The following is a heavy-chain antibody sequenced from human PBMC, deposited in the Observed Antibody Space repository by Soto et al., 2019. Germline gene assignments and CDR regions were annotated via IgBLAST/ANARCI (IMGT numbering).Heavy chain of an antibody. CDR2: ISSTTNYI. CDR3: ARESEDLTSNFDY. CDR1: GFTFTRYS. V-gene: IGHV3-21*06. Sequence: GGSLRLSCAASGFTFTRYSLNWVRQAPGKGLEWVSSISSTTNYIYYGDSMKGRFTISRDNAKNSLYLEMNSLRAEDTAVYYCARESEDLTSNFDYWGQGTLVTVSS. J-gene: IGHJ4*02.